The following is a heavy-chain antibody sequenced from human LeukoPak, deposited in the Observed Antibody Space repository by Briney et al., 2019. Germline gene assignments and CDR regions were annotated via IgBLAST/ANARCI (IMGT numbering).Heavy chain of an antibody. CDR1: GFNFNIYG. CDR2: IRYDGIKK. Sequence: PGGSVKLSCVGSGFNFNIYGMHWVRQAPGKGLEWVAFIRYDGIKKYYTDSVKGQLTVSRDNSKNTLYLQMDGLGPEGTAVYYCAKDFQPYGDYFYPRDFWGQGTQVTVSS. V-gene: IGHV3-30*02. D-gene: IGHD4-17*01. CDR3: AKDFQPYGDYFYPRDF. J-gene: IGHJ4*02.